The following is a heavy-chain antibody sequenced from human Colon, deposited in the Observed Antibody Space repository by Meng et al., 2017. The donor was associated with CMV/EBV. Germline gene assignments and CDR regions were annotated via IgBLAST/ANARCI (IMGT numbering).Heavy chain of an antibody. CDR2: IIPILGIA. J-gene: IGHJ4*02. D-gene: IGHD1-26*01. V-gene: IGHV1-69*02. CDR1: GGTFSSYT. CDR3: ARTIVGAISGSLFGY. Sequence: SVKVSCKASGGTFSSYTISWVRQAPGQGLEWMGRIIPILGIANYAQKFQGRVTITADKSTSTAYMELSSLRSEDTAVYYCARTIVGAISGSLFGYWGQGTLVTVSS.